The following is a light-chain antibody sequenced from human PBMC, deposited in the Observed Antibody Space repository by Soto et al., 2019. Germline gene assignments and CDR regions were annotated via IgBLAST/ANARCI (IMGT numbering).Light chain of an antibody. CDR1: QGLSSY. CDR2: AAS. Sequence: VIFMTQSPALLSASLGDRFTISCLLSQGLSSYLAWYQQKPGKAPELLIYAASTLQSGVPSRFSGSGSGTDSTLTSGLQYEDFAVYYCQQHDYCHPWTFGQGTKVDIK. CDR3: QQHDYCHPWT. J-gene: IGKJ1*01. V-gene: IGKV1D-8*03.